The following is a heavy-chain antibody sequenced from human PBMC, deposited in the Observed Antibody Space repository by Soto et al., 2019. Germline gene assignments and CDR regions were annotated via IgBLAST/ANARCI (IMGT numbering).Heavy chain of an antibody. CDR3: ARSRDSSGYYFYYFDF. D-gene: IGHD3-22*01. Sequence: EVQLVESGGGLVQPGGSLRLSCAASGITFSDYSMNWVRQAPGKGLEWISYISSGSTTIYYADSVRGRFTISRDNAKNSLYLQMNRLRDEDTAVYYCARSRDSSGYYFYYFDFWGQGTLVTVSS. CDR2: ISSGSTTI. J-gene: IGHJ4*02. V-gene: IGHV3-48*02. CDR1: GITFSDYS.